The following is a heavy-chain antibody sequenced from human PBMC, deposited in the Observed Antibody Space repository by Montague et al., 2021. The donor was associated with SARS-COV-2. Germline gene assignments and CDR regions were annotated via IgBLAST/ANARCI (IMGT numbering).Heavy chain of an antibody. CDR1: RFTFSSYA. D-gene: IGHD1-7*01. CDR3: ATELALSDCDI. Sequence: SLRLSCAASRFTFSSYAMHWVRQAPGKGLEWVAVISYDGSNKYYVDSVKGRFTISRDNSKNTLYLQMNSLRAEDTAVYYCATELALSDCDIWGQGTMVTVSS. V-gene: IGHV3-30*04. J-gene: IGHJ3*02. CDR2: ISYDGSNK.